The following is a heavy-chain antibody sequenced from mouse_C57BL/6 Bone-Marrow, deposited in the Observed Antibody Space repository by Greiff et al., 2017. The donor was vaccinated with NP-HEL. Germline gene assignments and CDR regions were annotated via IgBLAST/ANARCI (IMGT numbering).Heavy chain of an antibody. CDR2: IWSGGST. D-gene: IGHD2-5*01. J-gene: IGHJ4*01. Sequence: VQLQQSGPGLVQPSQSLSITCTVSGFSLTSYGVHWVRQSPGKGLEWLGVIWSGGSTDYNAAFISRLSISKDNSKSQVFFKMNSLQADDTAIYYCARNSNYGGRLVYYAMDYWGQGTSVTVSS. CDR1: GFSLTSYG. V-gene: IGHV2-2*01. CDR3: ARNSNYGGRLVYYAMDY.